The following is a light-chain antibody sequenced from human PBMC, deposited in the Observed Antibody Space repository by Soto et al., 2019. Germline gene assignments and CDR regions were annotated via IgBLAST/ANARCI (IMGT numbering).Light chain of an antibody. CDR3: QQYNNWWT. CDR2: AAS. J-gene: IGKJ1*01. V-gene: IGKV3D-15*01. Sequence: EIVLTQSPGTLSLSPGERATLSCRASRSLSSGYLAWYQQKPGQAPRILIYAASSRATGIPARFSGSGSGTEFTLTISSLQSEDFAVYYCQQYNNWWTFGQGTKVDIK. CDR1: RSLSSGY.